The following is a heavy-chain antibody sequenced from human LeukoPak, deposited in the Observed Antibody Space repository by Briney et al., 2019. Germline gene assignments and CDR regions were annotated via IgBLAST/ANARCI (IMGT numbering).Heavy chain of an antibody. J-gene: IGHJ4*02. V-gene: IGHV3-23*01. D-gene: IGHD2-21*02. Sequence: GGSLRLSCVVSGFDFSSYAMSWVRQAPGTGPEWVSVISGSISTSYYADSVKGRFSISRDNSKSTLYLQMNSLRAEDTAVYYCASRTIIGGGDCLDYWGPGTLVTVSS. CDR1: GFDFSSYA. CDR3: ASRTIIGGGDCLDY. CDR2: ISGSISTS.